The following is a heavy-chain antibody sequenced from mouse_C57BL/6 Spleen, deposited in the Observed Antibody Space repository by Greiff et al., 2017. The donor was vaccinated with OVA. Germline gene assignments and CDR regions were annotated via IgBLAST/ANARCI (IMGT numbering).Heavy chain of an antibody. CDR3: ARALGSVYCDY. V-gene: IGHV1-53*01. CDR2: INPSNGGT. CDR1: GYTFTSYW. Sequence: VQLQQSGTELVKPGASVKLSCKASGYTFTSYWMHWVKQRPGQGLEWIGNINPSNGGTNYNEKFKSKATLTVDKSSSTAYMQLSSLTSEDSAVDYCARALGSVYCDYWGQGTTLTVSS. J-gene: IGHJ2*01. D-gene: IGHD4-1*01.